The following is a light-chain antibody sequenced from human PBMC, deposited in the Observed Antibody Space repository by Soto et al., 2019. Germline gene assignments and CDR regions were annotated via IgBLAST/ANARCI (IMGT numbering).Light chain of an antibody. V-gene: IGKV3-20*01. CDR2: GAS. Sequence: EIVLTQSPGTLSLSPGERATLSCRASQSVSNNYLGWYQQKPGQAPRLLVYGASRRATGIPDRFSGSGSGTVITLTITGLEAEDFAVYYCQQYGNSLPWTFGQGTKVEIK. J-gene: IGKJ1*01. CDR3: QQYGNSLPWT. CDR1: QSVSNNY.